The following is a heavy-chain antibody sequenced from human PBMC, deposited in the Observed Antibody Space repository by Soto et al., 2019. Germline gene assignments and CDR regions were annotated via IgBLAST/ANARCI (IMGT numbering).Heavy chain of an antibody. CDR3: AQHLGSAAGSVSDP. CDR1: GFTFSSHA. CDR2: ISGSGGHT. D-gene: IGHD6-13*01. Sequence: GGSLRLSCAASGFTFSSHAMSWVRQAPGKGLEWVGAISGSGGHTYHAESVKGRFAISRDNFKNTVYLQMNSLRAEDTAVYYCAQHLGSAAGSVSDPWGQGTLVTVSS. V-gene: IGHV3-23*01. J-gene: IGHJ5*02.